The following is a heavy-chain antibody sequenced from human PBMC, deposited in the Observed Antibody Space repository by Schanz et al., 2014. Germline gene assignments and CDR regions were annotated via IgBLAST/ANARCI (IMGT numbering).Heavy chain of an antibody. V-gene: IGHV1-2*02. CDR1: GYSFTEYF. CDR2: INPNSGET. D-gene: IGHD5-12*01. CDR3: ARARYTGYDGSGY. J-gene: IGHJ4*02. Sequence: QVQLVQSGPAVKKPGASMKVSCLASGYSFTEYFLHWVRQAPGQGLEWMGWINPNSGETNYEQKFKGRVTLTSDTYISTAFMELSGRTSADTATYFCARARYTGYDGSGYWGQGTLLIVSS.